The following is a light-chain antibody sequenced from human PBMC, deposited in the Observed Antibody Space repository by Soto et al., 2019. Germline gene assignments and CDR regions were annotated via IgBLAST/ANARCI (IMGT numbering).Light chain of an antibody. CDR2: GAS. V-gene: IGKV3-20*01. CDR1: QSVSSRY. CDR3: QQYGSSYT. Sequence: VLTQSPGTLSLSPGERPTPTCRASQSVSSRYLAWYQQTPGEAPRLLIYGASSRATGIPDRFSGSGSGTDFPLTISRLEPEDFAVYYCQQYGSSYTFGQGTKVDIK. J-gene: IGKJ2*01.